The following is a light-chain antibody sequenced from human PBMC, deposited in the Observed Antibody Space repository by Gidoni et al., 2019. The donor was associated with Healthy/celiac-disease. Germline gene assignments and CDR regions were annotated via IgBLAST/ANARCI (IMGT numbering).Light chain of an antibody. CDR1: QGISSA. CDR2: DAS. V-gene: IGKV1-13*02. J-gene: IGKJ5*01. Sequence: AIQLTQSPSSLSASVGDRVTITCRASQGISSALAWYQQKPGKAPKLLIYDASSLESVVPSRFCCSGSGTDFTLTISSLQPEDFATYDCQQFNSYPAITFGQGTRLEIK. CDR3: QQFNSYPAIT.